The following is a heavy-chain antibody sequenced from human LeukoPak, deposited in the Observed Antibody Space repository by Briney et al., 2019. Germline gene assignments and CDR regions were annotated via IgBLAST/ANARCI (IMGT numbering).Heavy chain of an antibody. V-gene: IGHV3-48*01. CDR3: IVLAVTGTFGFDY. Sequence: GGSLRLSCAASGFTFSSYSMNWVRQAPGKGLEWASYISSSSSTIYYADSVKGRFTISRDNAKNSLSLQMNSLRAEDTAVYYCIVLAVTGTFGFDYWGQGTLVTVSS. CDR1: GFTFSSYS. CDR2: ISSSSSTI. D-gene: IGHD6-19*01. J-gene: IGHJ4*02.